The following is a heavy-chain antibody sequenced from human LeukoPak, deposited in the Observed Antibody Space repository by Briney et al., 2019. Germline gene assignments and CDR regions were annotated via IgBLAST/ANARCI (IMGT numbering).Heavy chain of an antibody. J-gene: IGHJ6*02. V-gene: IGHV1-2*06. D-gene: IGHD3-10*01. CDR2: INPNSGGT. Sequence: GASVKVSCKASGYTFTGYYMHWVRQAPGQGLEWMGRINPNSGGTNYAQKFQGRVTMTGDTSISTAYMELSRLRSDDTAVYYCVCDYYGSGSYSSPYYYYGMDVWGQGTTVTVSS. CDR3: VCDYYGSGSYSSPYYYYGMDV. CDR1: GYTFTGYY.